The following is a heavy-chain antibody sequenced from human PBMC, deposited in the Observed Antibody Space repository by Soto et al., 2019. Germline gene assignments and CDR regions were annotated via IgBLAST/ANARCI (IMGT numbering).Heavy chain of an antibody. Sequence: QVQLQQWGAGPLRPLETLSLTCGVSGGSFSGYYWAWIRQSPGKGLEWIGESNDRGSINYNPSLKSRVSISVDTSTNHYSLNLRSVTAADTAVYYCARESHDILTGPPWVWYFDLWGRGTLVTVSS. J-gene: IGHJ2*01. CDR1: GGSFSGYY. CDR3: ARESHDILTGPPWVWYFDL. V-gene: IGHV4-34*01. CDR2: SNDRGSI. D-gene: IGHD3-9*01.